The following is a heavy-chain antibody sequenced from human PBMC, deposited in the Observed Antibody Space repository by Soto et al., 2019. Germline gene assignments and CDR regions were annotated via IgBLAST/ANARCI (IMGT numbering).Heavy chain of an antibody. J-gene: IGHJ6*02. CDR2: ISGSGVST. CDR1: GFTFSSYA. D-gene: IGHD1-1*01. V-gene: IGHV3-23*01. CDR3: AKLTLRERTAYSYGMDV. Sequence: PGGSLRLSCAASGFTFSSYAMSWVRQAPGKGLEWVSAISGSGVSTYYADSVKGRFTISRDNSKNTLYLQMNSLRAEDTAVYYCAKLTLRERTAYSYGMDVWGQGTPVTV.